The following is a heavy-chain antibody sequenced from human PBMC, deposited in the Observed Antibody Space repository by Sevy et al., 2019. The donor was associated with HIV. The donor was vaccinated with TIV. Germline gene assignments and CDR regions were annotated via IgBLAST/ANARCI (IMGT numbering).Heavy chain of an antibody. J-gene: IGHJ5*02. CDR3: ARVVPAAMNGFDP. CDR2: ISSSGSTI. CDR1: GFTFSDYY. D-gene: IGHD2-2*01. V-gene: IGHV3-11*01. Sequence: GGSLRLSCAASGFTFSDYYMSWIRQAPGKGLEWVSYISSSGSTIYYADSVKGRFTISRDNAKNSLYLQMNSLRAEETSVYYFARVVPAAMNGFDPWGQGTLVTVSS.